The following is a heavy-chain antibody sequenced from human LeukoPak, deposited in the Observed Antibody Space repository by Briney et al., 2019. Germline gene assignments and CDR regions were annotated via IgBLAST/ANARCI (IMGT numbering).Heavy chain of an antibody. CDR3: ASAYCSGGSCSDY. Sequence: SETLSLTCTVSGGSISSYYWSWLRQPPGKGLEWLGYIYYSGSTNYNLSLKSRVTMSVDTSKNQFSLKLSSVTAADTAVYYCASAYCSGGSCSDYWGQGTLVTVSS. D-gene: IGHD2-15*01. V-gene: IGHV4-59*12. CDR1: GGSISSYY. CDR2: IYYSGST. J-gene: IGHJ4*02.